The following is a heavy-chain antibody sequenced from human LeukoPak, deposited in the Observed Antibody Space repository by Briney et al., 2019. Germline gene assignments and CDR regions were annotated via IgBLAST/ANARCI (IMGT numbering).Heavy chain of an antibody. Sequence: GGSLRLSCAAYGFTVSTNYMSWVRQAPGQGLEWVSVIYSGGNTYYADSVKGRFTISRDNSKNTLYLQMNSLRAEDTALYYCARGWVWFDPWGQGALVTVSS. CDR3: ARGWVWFDP. D-gene: IGHD6-13*01. CDR2: IYSGGNT. V-gene: IGHV3-53*01. CDR1: GFTVSTNY. J-gene: IGHJ5*02.